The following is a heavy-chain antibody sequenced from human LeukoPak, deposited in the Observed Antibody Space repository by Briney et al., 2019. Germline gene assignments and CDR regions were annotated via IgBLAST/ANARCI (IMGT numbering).Heavy chain of an antibody. CDR1: GFAFSTYA. V-gene: IGHV3-23*01. CDR3: ASYCSSRCSPSGFDF. D-gene: IGHD2-2*01. Sequence: GGPLRLSCAASGFAFSTYAMSWVRQAPGKGLEWVSAISSGGGYTYHADSVKGRFTISRDDSKNTLYLQMSSLRAEDTAVYYCASYCSSRCSPSGFDFWGRGTLVTVSS. J-gene: IGHJ4*02. CDR2: ISSGGGYT.